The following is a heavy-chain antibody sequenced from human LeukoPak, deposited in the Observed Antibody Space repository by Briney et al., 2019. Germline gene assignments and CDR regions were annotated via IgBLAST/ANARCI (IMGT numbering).Heavy chain of an antibody. V-gene: IGHV3-30*02. J-gene: IGHJ4*02. CDR3: AKPLGPGRIAAAGLAY. Sequence: GGSLRLSWAASGFTFSSYGMHGVRKAPGKGLEWVAFIRYDGSNKYYADSVKGRFTISRDNSKNTLYLQMNSLRAEDTAVYYCAKPLGPGRIAAAGLAYWGQGTLVTVSS. CDR1: GFTFSSYG. D-gene: IGHD6-13*01. CDR2: IRYDGSNK.